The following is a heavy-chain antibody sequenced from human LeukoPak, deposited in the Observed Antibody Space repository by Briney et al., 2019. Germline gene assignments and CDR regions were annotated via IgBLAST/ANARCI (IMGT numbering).Heavy chain of an antibody. CDR3: AKGSVPYYYDSSGYPDY. Sequence: GGSLRLSCAASGFTFSSYAMSWVRQAPGKGLEWVSAISGSGGSTYYADSVKGRFTISRDNSKNTLYLQMNSLRADDTAVYYCAKGSVPYYYDSSGYPDYWGQGTLVTVSS. D-gene: IGHD3-22*01. CDR1: GFTFSSYA. CDR2: ISGSGGST. J-gene: IGHJ4*02. V-gene: IGHV3-23*01.